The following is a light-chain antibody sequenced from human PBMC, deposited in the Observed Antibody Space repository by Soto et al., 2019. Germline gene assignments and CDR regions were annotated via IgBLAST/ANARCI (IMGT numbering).Light chain of an antibody. V-gene: IGKV1-39*01. CDR1: QSISSY. CDR3: QQTYISLWT. J-gene: IGKJ1*01. Sequence: DIQMTQSPSSLSASVGDRVTITCRASQSISSYLNWYQQKPGKAPKLLIYAASSLQSGVPSRFSGSGSGTDFTLTISSLQPEDFATYYCQQTYISLWTFGQGTTVEIK. CDR2: AAS.